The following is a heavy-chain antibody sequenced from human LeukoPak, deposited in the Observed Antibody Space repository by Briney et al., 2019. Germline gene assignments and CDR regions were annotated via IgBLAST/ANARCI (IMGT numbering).Heavy chain of an antibody. V-gene: IGHV3-23*01. D-gene: IGHD2-2*01. CDR3: AKEYQLSRACYGMDV. CDR2: IRGSGGST. Sequence: GGSLRLSCAASGFTFSSSAMSWVRQAPGKGLEWVSPIRGSGGSTYNADSVKGRFTISRDNSKNTQYLQMNSLRAEDTGVYYCAKEYQLSRACYGMDVWGQGTTVTVSS. CDR1: GFTFSSSA. J-gene: IGHJ6*02.